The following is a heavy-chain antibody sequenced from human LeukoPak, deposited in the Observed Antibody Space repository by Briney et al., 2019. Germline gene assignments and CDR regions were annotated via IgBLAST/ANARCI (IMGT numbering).Heavy chain of an antibody. D-gene: IGHD4-11*01. CDR3: AKDAQRGFDYSNSLQN. CDR1: GFTFSHYG. CDR2: IWSNGSDK. J-gene: IGHJ1*01. V-gene: IGHV3-33*06. Sequence: GGSLRLSCAASGFTFSHYGIHWVRQTPGAGLEWVAVIWSNGSDKYYAKSVKGRFTISRDNSKNSLFLQMNSLRAEDTAVYYCAKDAQRGFDYSNSLQNWGQGILVTVSS.